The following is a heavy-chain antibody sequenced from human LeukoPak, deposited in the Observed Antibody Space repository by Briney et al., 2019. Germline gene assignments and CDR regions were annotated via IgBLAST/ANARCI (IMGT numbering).Heavy chain of an antibody. CDR3: ARLNYDFWSGVWEGYYMDV. D-gene: IGHD3-3*01. J-gene: IGHJ6*03. CDR1: GFTFSSYW. Sequence: AGGSLRLSCAASGFTFSSYWMTWVRQAPGKGLEWVANIREDGSEKYYVDSVKGRFTVSRDNAKNSLYLQVNSLRAEDTAVYYSARLNYDFWSGVWEGYYMDVWGKGTTVTVSS. V-gene: IGHV3-7*01. CDR2: IREDGSEK.